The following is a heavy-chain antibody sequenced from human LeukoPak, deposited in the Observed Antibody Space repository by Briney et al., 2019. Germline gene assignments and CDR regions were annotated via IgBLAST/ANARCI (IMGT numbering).Heavy chain of an antibody. Sequence: GASVKVSCKASGYSFSNYYIHWVRQAPGKGLEWVGRIRSKANSYATAYAASVKGRFTISRDDSKNTAYLQMTSLKIEDTAVYYCTRPYSSGYYWGQGTLVTVSS. CDR1: GYSFSNYY. J-gene: IGHJ4*02. CDR3: TRPYSSGYY. V-gene: IGHV3-73*01. CDR2: IRSKANSYAT. D-gene: IGHD6-19*01.